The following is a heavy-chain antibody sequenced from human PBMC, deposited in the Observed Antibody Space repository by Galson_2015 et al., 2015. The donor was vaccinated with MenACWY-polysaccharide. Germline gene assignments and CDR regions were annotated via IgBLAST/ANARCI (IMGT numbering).Heavy chain of an antibody. CDR2: ISGASSVI. CDR3: ATKQMGDNSFDY. D-gene: IGHD3-16*01. CDR1: GFTFSNYG. J-gene: IGHJ4*02. Sequence: SLRLSCAASGFTFSNYGMNWVRQAPGKGLEWVSYISGASSVIYYADSVKGRFTISRDNARNSLYLQVNSLRDEDTAVYYCATKQMGDNSFDYWGQGTLVTVSS. V-gene: IGHV3-48*02.